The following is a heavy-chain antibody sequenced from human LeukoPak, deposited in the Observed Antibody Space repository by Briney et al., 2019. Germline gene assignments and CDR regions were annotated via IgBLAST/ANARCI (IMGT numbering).Heavy chain of an antibody. V-gene: IGHV1-69*01. CDR2: IIPIFGTA. CDR1: GGTFSSYA. Sequence: GSSVKFSCKASGGTFSSYAISWVRQAPGQGLEWMGGIIPIFGTANYAQKFQGRVTITADESTSTAYMELSSLRSEDTAVYYCARGGAMDYDILTGYYLDYWGQGTLVTVSS. CDR3: ARGGAMDYDILTGYYLDY. D-gene: IGHD3-9*01. J-gene: IGHJ4*02.